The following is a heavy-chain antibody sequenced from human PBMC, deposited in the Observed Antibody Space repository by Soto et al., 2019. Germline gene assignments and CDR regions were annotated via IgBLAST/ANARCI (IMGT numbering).Heavy chain of an antibody. V-gene: IGHV1-69*06. CDR2: IFPDTA. CDR3: ATASLYFPGHQGSFDT. D-gene: IGHD3-9*01. Sequence: GASVKVSCKASGGSFDYRAVTCLRRAPGQVLGWMGHIFPDTADYAHKFQGRVTITADKSTATAYMQLDSLTSNDTAVYYCATASLYFPGHQGSFDTWGQGTLVTVSS. CDR1: GGSFDYRA. J-gene: IGHJ4*02.